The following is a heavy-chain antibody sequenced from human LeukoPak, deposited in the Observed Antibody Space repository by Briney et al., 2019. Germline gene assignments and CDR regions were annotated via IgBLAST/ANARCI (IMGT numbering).Heavy chain of an antibody. CDR1: GGSISSGGYS. CDR3: ARGYCSGGSCQPSDY. V-gene: IGHV4-30-2*01. J-gene: IGHJ4*02. D-gene: IGHD2-15*01. Sequence: SETLSLTCAVSGGSISSGGYSWSWLRQPPGTGLEWLGYIYHSGSTYYNPSLKSRVTISVDRSKNQFSLKLSSVTAADTAVYYCARGYCSGGSCQPSDYWGQGTLVTVSS. CDR2: IYHSGST.